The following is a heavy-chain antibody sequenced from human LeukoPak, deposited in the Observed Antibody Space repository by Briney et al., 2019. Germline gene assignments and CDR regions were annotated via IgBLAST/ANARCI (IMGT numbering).Heavy chain of an antibody. CDR1: GGTFSSYA. CDR2: IIPIFGTA. D-gene: IGHD4-23*01. V-gene: IGHV1-69*13. J-gene: IGHJ4*02. CDR3: ARVLLYGGNPTIDY. Sequence: SVKVSCKVSGGTFSSYAISWVRQAPGQGLEWMGGIIPIFGTANYAQKFQGRVTITADESTSTAYMELSSLRSEDTAVYYCARVLLYGGNPTIDYWGQGTLVTVSS.